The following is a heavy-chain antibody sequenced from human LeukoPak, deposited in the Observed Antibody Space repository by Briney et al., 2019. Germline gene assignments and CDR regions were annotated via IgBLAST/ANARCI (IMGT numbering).Heavy chain of an antibody. CDR2: ISSSSSTI. Sequence: PGGSLRLSCAASGFTFSSYSMNWVRQAPGKGLEWVSYISSSSSTIYYADSVKGRFTISRDNAKNSLYLQMNSLRAEDTAVYYCARGYCSSTSYYEPNLDVWGKGTTVTVSS. J-gene: IGHJ6*04. D-gene: IGHD2-2*01. V-gene: IGHV3-48*01. CDR3: ARGYCSSTSYYEPNLDV. CDR1: GFTFSSYS.